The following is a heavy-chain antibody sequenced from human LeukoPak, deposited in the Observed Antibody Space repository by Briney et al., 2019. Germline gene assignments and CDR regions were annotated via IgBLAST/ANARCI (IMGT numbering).Heavy chain of an antibody. CDR3: ARASYCSDGSCYSDY. CDR1: GYTFTGYY. J-gene: IGHJ4*02. V-gene: IGHV1-2*02. Sequence: ASVKVSCKASGYTFTGYYMHWVRQAPGQGLEWMGWINPNSGGTNYAQKFKGRVTMTRDTSISTAYMELSRLTSDDTAVYYCARASYCSDGSCYSDYWGQGTLVTVSS. D-gene: IGHD2-15*01. CDR2: INPNSGGT.